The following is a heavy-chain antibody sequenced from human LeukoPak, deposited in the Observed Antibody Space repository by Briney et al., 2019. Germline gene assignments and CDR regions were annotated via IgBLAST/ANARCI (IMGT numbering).Heavy chain of an antibody. V-gene: IGHV3-30*02. CDR1: GFNFSAYG. CDR2: IRYDGNIK. Sequence: PGGSLRLSCAASGFNFSAYGMHWVRQAPGKGLEWVTFIRYDGNIKYYADSVKGRFTISRDNSKNTLDLQMNSLRVEDTAVYYCAKPTSLKDANYGLTVTNYWGQGTLVTVSS. J-gene: IGHJ4*02. CDR3: AKPTSLKDANYGLTVTNY. D-gene: IGHD3-10*01.